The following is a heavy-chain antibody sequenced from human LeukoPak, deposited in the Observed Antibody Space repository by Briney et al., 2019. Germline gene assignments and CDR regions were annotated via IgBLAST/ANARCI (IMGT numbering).Heavy chain of an antibody. J-gene: IGHJ4*02. CDR2: INPNSGGT. Sequence: SVKVSCKASGYTFTGYYMHWVRQAPGQGLEWMGWINPNSGGTNYAQKFQGRVTMTRDTSISTAYMELSRLRSDDTAVYYCAREISGGREPHDYWGQGTLVTVSS. CDR3: AREISGGREPHDY. V-gene: IGHV1-2*02. D-gene: IGHD1-14*01. CDR1: GYTFTGYY.